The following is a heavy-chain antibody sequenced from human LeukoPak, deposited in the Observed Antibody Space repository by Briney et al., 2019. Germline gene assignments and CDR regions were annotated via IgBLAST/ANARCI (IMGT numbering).Heavy chain of an antibody. D-gene: IGHD4-17*01. V-gene: IGHV4-30-4*08. CDR2: IYYSGST. Sequence: SQTLSLTCTVSGGSISSGDYYWSWIRQPPGKGLEWIGYIYYSGSTYYNPSLKSRVTISVDTSKNQFSLKLSSVTAADTAVYYCARVSYDYGDYGDAFDIWGQGTMVTVSS. CDR3: ARVSYDYGDYGDAFDI. CDR1: GGSISSGDYY. J-gene: IGHJ3*02.